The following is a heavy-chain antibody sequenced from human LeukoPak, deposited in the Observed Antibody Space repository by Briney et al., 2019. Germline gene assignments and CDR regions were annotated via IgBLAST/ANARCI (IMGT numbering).Heavy chain of an antibody. V-gene: IGHV3-23*01. Sequence: GGSLRLSCAASGFTFSSYAMSWVRQAPGKGLEWVSAISGSGGSTYYAGSVKGRFTISRDNSKNTLYLQMNSLRAEDTAVYYCAKDLPAAIHYYYGMDVWGQGTTVTVSS. CDR3: AKDLPAAIHYYYGMDV. CDR1: GFTFSSYA. CDR2: ISGSGGST. J-gene: IGHJ6*02. D-gene: IGHD2-2*01.